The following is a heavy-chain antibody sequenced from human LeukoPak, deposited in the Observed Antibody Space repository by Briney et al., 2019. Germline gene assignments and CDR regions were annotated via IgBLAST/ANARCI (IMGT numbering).Heavy chain of an antibody. D-gene: IGHD6-19*01. J-gene: IGHJ6*02. CDR1: GGSFSGYY. Sequence: PSETLSLTCAVYGGSFSGYYWSWIRQPPGKGLEWIGEINHSGSTNYNPSLKSRVTISVDTSKNQFSLKLSSVTAADTAVYYCAREQWLVPINYYYYGMDVWGQGTTVTVSS. CDR3: AREQWLVPINYYYYGMDV. CDR2: INHSGST. V-gene: IGHV4-34*01.